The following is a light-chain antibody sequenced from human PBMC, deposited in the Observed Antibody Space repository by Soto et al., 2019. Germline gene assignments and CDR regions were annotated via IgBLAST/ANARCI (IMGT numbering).Light chain of an antibody. CDR2: GAS. J-gene: IGKJ5*01. Sequence: PGERATLSCRASPSVTNYLAWYQQKPGRAPRLLIYGASTRATGIPARFSGSGSVTEFTLTISSLQSEDFAVYYCQQYNNWPITFGQGTRLEIK. CDR1: PSVTNY. CDR3: QQYNNWPIT. V-gene: IGKV3D-15*01.